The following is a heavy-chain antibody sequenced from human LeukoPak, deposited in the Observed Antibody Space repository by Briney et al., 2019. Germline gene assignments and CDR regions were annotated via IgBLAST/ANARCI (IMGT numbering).Heavy chain of an antibody. Sequence: TSETLSLTCAVYGGSFSGYYWSWIRQPPGKGLEWIGEINHSGSTNYNPSLKSRVTISVDTSKNQFSLKLSSVTAADTAVYYCASDIVATIPRAYWGQGTLVTVSS. V-gene: IGHV4-34*01. J-gene: IGHJ4*02. CDR3: ASDIVATIPRAY. CDR2: INHSGST. CDR1: GGSFSGYY. D-gene: IGHD5-12*01.